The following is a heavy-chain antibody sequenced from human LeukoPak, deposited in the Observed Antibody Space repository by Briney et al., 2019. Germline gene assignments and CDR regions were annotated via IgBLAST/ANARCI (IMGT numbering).Heavy chain of an antibody. Sequence: QTGGSLRLSCAASGLTVSSNYMSWVRQAPGKGLEWVSVIYSGGSTYYSDSVKGRFTISRDNSKNTLYLQMNSLRAEDTAVYYCVRGDYGDYTLFDYWGQGTLVTVSS. CDR3: VRGDYGDYTLFDY. CDR1: GLTVSSNY. CDR2: IYSGGST. J-gene: IGHJ4*02. D-gene: IGHD4-17*01. V-gene: IGHV3-53*01.